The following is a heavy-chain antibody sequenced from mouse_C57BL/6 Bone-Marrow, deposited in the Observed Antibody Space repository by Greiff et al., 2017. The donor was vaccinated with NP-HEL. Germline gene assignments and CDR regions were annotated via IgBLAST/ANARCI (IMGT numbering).Heavy chain of an antibody. J-gene: IGHJ1*03. CDR3: ARRCYSNYVWYFDV. Sequence: EVKLMESGGDLVKPGGSLKLSCAASGFTFSSYGMSWVRQTPDKRLEWVATISSGGSYTYYPDSVKGRFTISRDNAKNTLYLQMSSLKSEDTAMYYGARRCYSNYVWYFDVWGTGTTVTVSS. D-gene: IGHD2-5*01. CDR1: GFTFSSYG. CDR2: ISSGGSYT. V-gene: IGHV5-6*02.